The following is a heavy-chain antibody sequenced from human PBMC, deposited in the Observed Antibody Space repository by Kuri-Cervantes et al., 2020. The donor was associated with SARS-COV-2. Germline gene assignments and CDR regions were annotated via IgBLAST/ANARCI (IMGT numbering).Heavy chain of an antibody. V-gene: IGHV1-2*02. CDR2: INPNSGGT. CDR1: GGTFSSYA. Sequence: ASVKVSCKASGGTFSSYAISWARQAPGQGLEWMGWINPNSGGTNYAQKFQGRVTMTRDTSISTAYMELSRLRSDDTAVYYCARGSLITMIVGYWGQGTLVTVSS. J-gene: IGHJ4*02. CDR3: ARGSLITMIVGY. D-gene: IGHD3-22*01.